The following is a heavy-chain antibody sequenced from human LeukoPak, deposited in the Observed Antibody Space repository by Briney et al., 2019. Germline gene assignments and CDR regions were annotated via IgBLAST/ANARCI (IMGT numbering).Heavy chain of an antibody. D-gene: IGHD1-26*01. CDR1: GYTFTSYY. J-gene: IGHJ4*02. CDR3: ARSWELNSDFDY. CDR2: INPSGGST. V-gene: IGHV1-46*01. Sequence: ASVTVSCTASGYTFTSYYMHWVRQAPGQGLEWMGIINPSGGSTSYAQKFQGRVTMTRDTSTSTVYMELSSLRSEDTAVYYRARSWELNSDFDYWGQGTLVTVSS.